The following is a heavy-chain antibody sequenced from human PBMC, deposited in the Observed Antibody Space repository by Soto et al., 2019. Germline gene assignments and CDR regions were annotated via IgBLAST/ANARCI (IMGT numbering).Heavy chain of an antibody. CDR3: ARVFLLFGVVLYYFLL. Sequence: ASVKVSCKASGYTFTSYAMHWVRQAPGQRLEWMGWINAGNGNTKYSQKFQGRVTITRDTSASTAYMELSSLRSEDTAVYYCARVFLLFGVVLYYFLLWGPGTLVTV. CDR1: GYTFTSYA. V-gene: IGHV1-3*01. J-gene: IGHJ4*02. CDR2: INAGNGNT. D-gene: IGHD3-3*01.